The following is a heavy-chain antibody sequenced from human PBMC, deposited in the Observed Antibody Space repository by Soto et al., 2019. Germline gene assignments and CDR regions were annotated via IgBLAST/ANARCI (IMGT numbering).Heavy chain of an antibody. CDR1: GFTFSSYA. CDR3: AKDPSLRYFDWLFLFDP. V-gene: IGHV3-23*01. D-gene: IGHD3-9*01. CDR2: ISGSGGST. J-gene: IGHJ5*02. Sequence: GGSLRLSCAASGFTFSSYAMSWVRQAPGKGLEWVSAISGSGGSTYYADSVKGRFTISRDNSKNTLYLQMNSLRAEDTAVYYCAKDPSLRYFDWLFLFDPWGQGTLVTVSS.